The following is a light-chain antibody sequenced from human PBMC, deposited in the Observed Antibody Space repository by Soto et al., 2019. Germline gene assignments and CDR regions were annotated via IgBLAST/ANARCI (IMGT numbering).Light chain of an antibody. Sequence: QSALTQPASVSGSPGQSITISCTGTSSDVGTYNLVSWYQQYAGKAPKLIIYKVSNRTSGVSNRFSVSKSGNTASLTISGLQAADEADYYCSSYTTSSTYVFGTGTKVTVL. V-gene: IGLV2-14*02. CDR2: KVS. J-gene: IGLJ1*01. CDR3: SSYTTSSTYV. CDR1: SSDVGTYNL.